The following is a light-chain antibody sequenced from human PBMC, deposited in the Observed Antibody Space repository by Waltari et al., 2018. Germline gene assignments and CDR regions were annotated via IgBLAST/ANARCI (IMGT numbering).Light chain of an antibody. CDR1: HTVGTS. CDR2: GAS. J-gene: IGKJ2*01. Sequence: IVMTQSPAFLSASPGDSVTLSCRASHTVGTSVAWYHQRPGQPPRLLIYGASTRATGIPDRFSGGGSGTEFTLTVSSLQSEDFALYFCHQYYDWLYTFGQGTKLE. V-gene: IGKV3-15*01. CDR3: HQYYDWLYT.